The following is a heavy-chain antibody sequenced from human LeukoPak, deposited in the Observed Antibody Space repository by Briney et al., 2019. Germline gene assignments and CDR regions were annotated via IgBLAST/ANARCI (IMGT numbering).Heavy chain of an antibody. Sequence: GGSLRLSCAASGITFRSYDVHWVRQGTGEGLEWVSTIGTAGDTYYRGSVKGRFTISRDNAKNSFYLQMNSLRPGDTAVYYCAGGDRDYYDSSGHPRAFDIWGQGTMVTVSS. CDR3: AGGDRDYYDSSGHPRAFDI. CDR2: IGTAGDT. CDR1: GITFRSYD. D-gene: IGHD3-22*01. V-gene: IGHV3-13*01. J-gene: IGHJ3*02.